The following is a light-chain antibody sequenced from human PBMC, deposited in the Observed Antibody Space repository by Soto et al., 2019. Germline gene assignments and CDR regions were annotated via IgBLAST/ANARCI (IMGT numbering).Light chain of an antibody. CDR3: QQYNNWPSIT. J-gene: IGKJ5*01. CDR1: QSVSSN. Sequence: EIVITHSAGTRSVSAVERATLSCRASQSVSSNLAWYQQKPGQAPRLLIYGASTRATGIPARFSGSGSGTEFTLTISSLQSEDFAVYYCQQYNNWPSITFGQGTRLEIK. CDR2: GAS. V-gene: IGKV3-15*01.